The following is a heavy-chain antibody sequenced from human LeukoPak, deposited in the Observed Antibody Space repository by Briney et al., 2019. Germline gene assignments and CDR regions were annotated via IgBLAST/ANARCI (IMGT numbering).Heavy chain of an antibody. D-gene: IGHD1-26*01. CDR3: ARDGIVGATTLDS. CDR1: GFTFSSYS. Sequence: GSLRLSCAASGFTFSSYSLNWVRQAPGKGLEWVSSISSSSNYIYYADSVKGRFTISRDNAKNLLYLQMNSLRAEDTAVYYCARDGIVGATTLDSWGQGTLVTVSS. V-gene: IGHV3-21*01. CDR2: ISSSSNYI. J-gene: IGHJ5*01.